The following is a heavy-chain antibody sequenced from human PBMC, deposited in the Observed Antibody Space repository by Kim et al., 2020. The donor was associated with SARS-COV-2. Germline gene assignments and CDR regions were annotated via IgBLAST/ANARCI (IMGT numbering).Heavy chain of an antibody. CDR2: INHSGST. CDR3: ARGWRGIAAYYYYYYGMDV. J-gene: IGHJ6*02. V-gene: IGHV4-34*01. D-gene: IGHD3-16*01. CDR1: GGSFSGYY. Sequence: SETLSLTCAVYGGSFSGYYWSWIRQPPGKGLEWIGEINHSGSTNYNPSLKSRVTISVDTSKNQFSLKLSSVTAADTAVYYCARGWRGIAAYYYYYYGMDVWGQGTTVTVSS.